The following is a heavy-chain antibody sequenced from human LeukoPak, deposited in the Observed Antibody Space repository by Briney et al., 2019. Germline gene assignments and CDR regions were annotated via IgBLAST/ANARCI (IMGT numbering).Heavy chain of an antibody. D-gene: IGHD3-10*01. CDR1: GFTFSSYW. J-gene: IGHJ4*02. CDR3: ARDLPYYGSGSPGY. CDR2: IKQDGSEK. V-gene: IGHV3-7*01. Sequence: GGSLRLSCAASGFTFSSYWMSWVRQAPGKGLEWVANIKQDGSEKCYVDSVKGRFTISRDNAKNSLYLQMNSLRAEDTAVYYCARDLPYYGSGSPGYWGQGTLVTVSS.